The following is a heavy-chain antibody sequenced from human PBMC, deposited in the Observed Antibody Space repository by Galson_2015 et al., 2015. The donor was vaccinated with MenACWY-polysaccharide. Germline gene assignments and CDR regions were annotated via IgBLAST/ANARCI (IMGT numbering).Heavy chain of an antibody. CDR3: ARTPDNSDDYYYYMDV. CDR1: GFTFSSCG. V-gene: IGHV3-33*01. Sequence: SLRLSCAASGFTFSSCGMHWVRQAPGKGLEWVALTWYDGSNKYYADSVKGRFTISRDNSKNTLFLQMNNLRAEDTAVYYCARTPDNSDDYYYYMDVWGKATTVTVSS. J-gene: IGHJ6*03. CDR2: TWYDGSNK. D-gene: IGHD2-21*01.